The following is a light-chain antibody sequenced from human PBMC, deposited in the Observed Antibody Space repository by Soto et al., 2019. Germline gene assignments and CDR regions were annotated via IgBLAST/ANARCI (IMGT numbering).Light chain of an antibody. CDR2: GAS. CDR1: QSVTNT. J-gene: IGKJ4*01. CDR3: QQYNSWPLT. Sequence: EIVLTQSPATLSLSPGERATLSCRASQSVTNTLAWYQQKPGQAPRLLVYGASTRATGIPTRFSGSGSGTEFTLTISNLEPEDFAVYYCQQYNSWPLTFGGGTKVEIK. V-gene: IGKV3-15*01.